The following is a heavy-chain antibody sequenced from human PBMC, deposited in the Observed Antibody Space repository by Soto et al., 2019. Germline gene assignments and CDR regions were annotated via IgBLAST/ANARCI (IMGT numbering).Heavy chain of an antibody. CDR2: ISPDRGGT. V-gene: IGHV1-2*02. CDR1: GYTFTSYG. CDR3: ARLPDP. Sequence: ASVEVSCKXSGYTFTSYGISWVRQAPGQGLEWMGCISPDRGGTNYAQKFQGRVTMTRDTSISTAYMELNRLTSDDTAVYYCARLPDPWGQGTLVTVSS. J-gene: IGHJ5*02.